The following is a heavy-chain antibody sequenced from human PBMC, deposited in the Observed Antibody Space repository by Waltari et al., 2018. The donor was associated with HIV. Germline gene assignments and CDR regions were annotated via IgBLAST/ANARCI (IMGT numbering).Heavy chain of an antibody. CDR2: IFWNDDK. CDR3: AHLYPSSTWYNYYFDY. D-gene: IGHD6-13*01. CDR1: GFSLTTSGVG. Sequence: QITLKESGPTLVKPTQTLTLTCTFSGFSLTTSGVGVGWIRQPPGKALEWLALIFWNDDKRYSPSLKSRLTITKDTSKNQVVLTMTNMDPVDTATYYCAHLYPSSTWYNYYFDYWGQGTLVPVSS. V-gene: IGHV2-5*01. J-gene: IGHJ4*02.